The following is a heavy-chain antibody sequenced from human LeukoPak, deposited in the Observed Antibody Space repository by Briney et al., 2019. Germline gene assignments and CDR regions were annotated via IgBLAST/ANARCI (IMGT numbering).Heavy chain of an antibody. CDR1: GFTLNNAW. CDR2: IKSKTDGGTT. Sequence: GRSMRLSCAAYGFTLNNAWMHWVRQAPGKGMEWVGHIKSKTDGGTTEYAAPVKPRFTISRDDSKNTLYLKINSLKTEDTAGYYCATKKGLYIYKAIFDYWGQGTLVTVSS. D-gene: IGHD2-2*02. CDR3: ATKKGLYIYKAIFDY. J-gene: IGHJ4*02. V-gene: IGHV3-15*01.